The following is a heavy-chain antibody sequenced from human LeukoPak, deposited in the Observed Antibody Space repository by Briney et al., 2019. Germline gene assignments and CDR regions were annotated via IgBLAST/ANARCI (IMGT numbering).Heavy chain of an antibody. V-gene: IGHV1-18*01. CDR2: SSAYNGNT. Sequence: ASVPVSCQASGFTFTSYGISGVGPAPGKGLEWMGWSSAYNGNTNYAQKLQGRVTMTTDTSTSTAYMELRSLRSDDTAVYYCARDSNSFVYWGQGTLVTVSS. CDR1: GFTFTSYG. J-gene: IGHJ4*02. D-gene: IGHD2/OR15-2a*01. CDR3: ARDSNSFVY.